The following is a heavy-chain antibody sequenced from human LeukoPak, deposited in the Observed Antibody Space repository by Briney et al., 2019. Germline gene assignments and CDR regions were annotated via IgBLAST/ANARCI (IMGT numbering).Heavy chain of an antibody. J-gene: IGHJ4*02. CDR2: IRYDGSNK. D-gene: IGHD6-13*01. CDR3: AKDFEYSSSWYTFDY. CDR1: GFTFSSYG. V-gene: IGHV3-30*02. Sequence: GGSLRLSCAASGFTFSSYGMHWVRQAPGKGLEWVAFIRYDGSNKYYADSVKGRFTISRDNSENTLYLQMNSLRAEDTAVYYCAKDFEYSSSWYTFDYWGQGTLVTVSS.